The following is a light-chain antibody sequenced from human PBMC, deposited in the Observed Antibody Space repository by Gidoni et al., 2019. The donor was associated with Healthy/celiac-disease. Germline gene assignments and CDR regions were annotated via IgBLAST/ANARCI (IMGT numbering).Light chain of an antibody. Sequence: DIQRTQSPSSLSASVGDRVTITCQASQDISNYLNWYQQTPGKAPKLLIYDASNLETGVPSRFSGSGSGTDFTFTISSLQPEDIATYYCQQYDNLPRTFGGGTKVEIK. CDR3: QQYDNLPRT. CDR1: QDISNY. CDR2: DAS. V-gene: IGKV1-33*01. J-gene: IGKJ4*01.